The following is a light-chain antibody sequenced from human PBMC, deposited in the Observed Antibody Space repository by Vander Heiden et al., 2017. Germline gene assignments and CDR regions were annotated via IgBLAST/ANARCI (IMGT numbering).Light chain of an antibody. CDR3: QSYDRSLTGWV. V-gene: IGLV1-40*01. CDR1: SSTIGAGHD. CDR2: ANS. J-gene: IGLJ3*02. Sequence: QSVLTQPPSVSGAPGQRVTISCTGSSSTIGAGHDVHWSQPVPGPAPKLLISANSNRPSGVPDRFSGSKSGTSASLTITGLQAEDEADYYCQSYDRSLTGWVFGGGAKLTVL.